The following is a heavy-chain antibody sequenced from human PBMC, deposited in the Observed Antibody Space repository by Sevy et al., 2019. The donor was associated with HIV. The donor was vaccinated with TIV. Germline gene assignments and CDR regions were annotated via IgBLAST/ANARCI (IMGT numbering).Heavy chain of an antibody. CDR3: ATSRPDYDFWSGYSAYYFDY. CDR1: GYTFTGYY. D-gene: IGHD3-3*01. CDR2: INPNSGGT. Sequence: ASVKVSCKASGYTFTGYYMHWVRQAPGQGLEWMGWINPNSGGTNHAQKFQGRVTMTRDTSISTAYMELSRLRSDDTAVYYCATSRPDYDFWSGYSAYYFDYWGQGTLVTVSS. V-gene: IGHV1-2*02. J-gene: IGHJ4*02.